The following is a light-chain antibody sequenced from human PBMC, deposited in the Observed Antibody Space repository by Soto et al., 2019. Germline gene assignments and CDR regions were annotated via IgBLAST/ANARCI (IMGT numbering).Light chain of an antibody. V-gene: IGKV1-33*01. CDR3: QQYDNLHWT. J-gene: IGKJ1*01. CDR2: DAS. CDR1: QDISNY. Sequence: DIQMTQSPSSLSASVGDRVTITCQASQDISNYLNWYQQKPGKAPKLLIYDASNLETGVPSRFSGSGSGTAFTFTISSLQPEDIATYYCQQYDNLHWTFGQGTKVEIK.